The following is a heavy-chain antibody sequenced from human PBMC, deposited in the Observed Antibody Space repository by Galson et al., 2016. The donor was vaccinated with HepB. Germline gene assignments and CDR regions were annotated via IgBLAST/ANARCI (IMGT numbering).Heavy chain of an antibody. V-gene: IGHV3-21*01. D-gene: IGHD5-18*01. J-gene: IGHJ4*02. CDR3: CVDTAMDYVFDY. Sequence: SLRLSCAASGFTFSTYNMNWVRQAPGKGLEWVSSISRGSGYIYYADSVKGRFTISRDNTKNSLFRQMNSLRAEDTAVYYCCVDTAMDYVFDYWGQGTLVTVSS. CDR1: GFTFSTYN. CDR2: ISRGSGYI.